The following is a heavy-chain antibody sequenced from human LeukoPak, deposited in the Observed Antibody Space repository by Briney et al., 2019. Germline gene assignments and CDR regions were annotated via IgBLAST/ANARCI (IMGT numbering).Heavy chain of an antibody. CDR1: GGSISSGGYS. Sequence: PSETLSLTCAVSGGSISSGGYSWSWIRQPPGKGLEWIGYIYYSGSTYYNPSLKSRVTISVDTSKNQFSLKLSSVTAADTAVYYCARVIMSSVYYYYLDVWGKGTTVTVSS. V-gene: IGHV4-30-4*07. D-gene: IGHD3-3*01. CDR2: IYYSGST. CDR3: ARVIMSSVYYYYLDV. J-gene: IGHJ6*03.